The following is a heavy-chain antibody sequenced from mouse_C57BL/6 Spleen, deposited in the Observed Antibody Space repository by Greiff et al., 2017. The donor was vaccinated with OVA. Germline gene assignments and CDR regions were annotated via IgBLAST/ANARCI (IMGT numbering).Heavy chain of an antibody. CDR2: IDPSDSET. J-gene: IGHJ2*01. V-gene: IGHV1-52*01. CDR1: GYTFTSYW. CDR3: ARGIYYYGSMYYFDY. D-gene: IGHD1-1*01. Sequence: VQLQQPGAELVRPGSSVKLSCKASGYTFTSYWMHWVKQRPIQGLEWIGNIDPSDSETHYNQKFKDKATLTVDKSSSTAYMQLSSLTSEDSAVYYCARGIYYYGSMYYFDYWGQGTTLTVSS.